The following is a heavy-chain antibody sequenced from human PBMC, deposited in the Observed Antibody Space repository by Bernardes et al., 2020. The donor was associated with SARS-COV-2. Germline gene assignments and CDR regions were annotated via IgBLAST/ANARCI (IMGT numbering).Heavy chain of an antibody. J-gene: IGHJ3*01. CDR1: GFTFSDYY. CDR2: ISASGYT. Sequence: SLSLSCTASGFTFSDYYMSWIRQAPAKGLEWVSFISASGYTNYAESVKGRFTISRDNAKNSLYLQMNSLRAEDTAIYYCARELKGGEAFDFWGQGAVVSVFS. V-gene: IGHV3-11*06. CDR3: ARELKGGEAFDF. D-gene: IGHD3-10*01.